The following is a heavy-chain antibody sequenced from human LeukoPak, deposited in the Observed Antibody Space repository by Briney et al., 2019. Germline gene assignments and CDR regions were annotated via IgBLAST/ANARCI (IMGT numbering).Heavy chain of an antibody. Sequence: PGASLRLSCAASGFTFSSYAMSWVRQAPGKGLEWVSAISGSGGSTYYADSVKGRFTISRDNSKNILYLQMNSLRGEDTAVYHCAKAGCSSTNCYTNYWGQGTLVTVSS. CDR3: AKAGCSSTNCYTNY. CDR2: ISGSGGST. J-gene: IGHJ4*02. D-gene: IGHD2-2*02. CDR1: GFTFSSYA. V-gene: IGHV3-23*01.